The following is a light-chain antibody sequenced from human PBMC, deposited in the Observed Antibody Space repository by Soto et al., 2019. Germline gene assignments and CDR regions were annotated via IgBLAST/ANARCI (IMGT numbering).Light chain of an antibody. J-gene: IGKJ5*01. CDR1: QSVSSNY. V-gene: IGKV3-20*01. Sequence: EIVLTQSPATLSLSPVERATLFCRASQSVSSNYLTWYQQKPGQAPRLLIFGASSRATGIPDRFSGSGSGTDFTLTISRLEPEDFAVFYCQHYDSLPITFGQGTRLEIK. CDR3: QHYDSLPIT. CDR2: GAS.